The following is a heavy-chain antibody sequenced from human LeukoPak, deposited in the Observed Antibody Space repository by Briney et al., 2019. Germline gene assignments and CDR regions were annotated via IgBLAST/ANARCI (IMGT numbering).Heavy chain of an antibody. CDR2: ISGSGDST. CDR1: GFTFSSYA. Sequence: GGSLRLSCAASGFTFSSYAMSWVRQAPGKGLEWVSAISGSGDSTYSTDSVKGRFTISRDNSKNTLYLQMNSLRAEDTAVYYCAKKVPANWGSYFDYWGQRTLVTVSS. J-gene: IGHJ4*02. D-gene: IGHD7-27*01. V-gene: IGHV3-23*01. CDR3: AKKVPANWGSYFDY.